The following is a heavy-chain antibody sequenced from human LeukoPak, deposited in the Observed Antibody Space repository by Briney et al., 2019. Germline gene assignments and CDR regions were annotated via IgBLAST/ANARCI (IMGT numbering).Heavy chain of an antibody. D-gene: IGHD6-19*01. V-gene: IGHV3-23*01. CDR2: ISGSGGTT. CDR3: AKRRTSGWSRAALEY. CDR1: GFTFINYA. J-gene: IGHJ4*02. Sequence: AGGSLRLSCAASGFTFINYAMTWVRQAPGKGLEWVSDISGSGGTTYYADSVKGRFAVSRDNSKNTLYLQINSLRVGDTAVYYCAKRRTSGWSRAALEYWGPGTLVTVSS.